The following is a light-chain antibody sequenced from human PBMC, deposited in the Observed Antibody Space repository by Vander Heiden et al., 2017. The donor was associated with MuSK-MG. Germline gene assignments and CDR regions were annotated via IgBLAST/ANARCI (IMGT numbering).Light chain of an antibody. V-gene: IGLV3-1*01. J-gene: IGLJ2*01. Sequence: SYELTQPPSVSVSPGQTASITCSGDKLGDKYACWYQQKPGQSPGRVIYQDSKRPSGIPERFSGSNSGNTATLTISGTQAMDEAYYYCQAWDSSTVVCGGGTKL. CDR1: KLGDKY. CDR2: QDS. CDR3: QAWDSSTVV.